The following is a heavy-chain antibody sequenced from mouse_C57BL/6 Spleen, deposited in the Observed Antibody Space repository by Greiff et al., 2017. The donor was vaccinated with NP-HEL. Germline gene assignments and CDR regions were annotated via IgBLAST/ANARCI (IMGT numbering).Heavy chain of an antibody. CDR2: ISYDGSN. CDR3: ARAVGLWYFDV. D-gene: IGHD4-1*01. J-gene: IGHJ1*03. V-gene: IGHV3-6*01. CDR1: GYSITSGYY. Sequence: EVKLVESGPGLVKPSQSLSLTCSVTGYSITSGYYWNWIRQFPGNKLEWMGYISYDGSNNYNPSLKNRISITRDTSKNQFFLKLNSVTTEDTATYYCARAVGLWYFDVWGTGTTVTVSS.